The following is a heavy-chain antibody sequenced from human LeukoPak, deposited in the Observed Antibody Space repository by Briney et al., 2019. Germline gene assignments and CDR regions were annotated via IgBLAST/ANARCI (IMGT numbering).Heavy chain of an antibody. CDR3: SASRILRYFDWFPLDY. V-gene: IGHV4-59*01. D-gene: IGHD3-9*01. Sequence: SETLSLTCTISGGSISSYYWSWIRQSPGKGLEWIGYIYYSGSTNYNPSLKSRVTISVDTSKNQFSLKLSSVTAADTAVYYCSASRILRYFDWFPLDYWGQGTLVTVSS. CDR1: GGSISSYY. CDR2: IYYSGST. J-gene: IGHJ4*02.